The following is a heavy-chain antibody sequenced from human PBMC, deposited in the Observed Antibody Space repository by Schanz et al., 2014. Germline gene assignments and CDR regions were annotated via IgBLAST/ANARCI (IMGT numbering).Heavy chain of an antibody. J-gene: IGHJ3*02. CDR2: IKTDGSSS. CDR1: GFTFSSYW. D-gene: IGHD7-27*01. CDR3: ARENLNWEAFDI. Sequence: EVQLVESGGGLVQPGGSLRLSCAASGFTFSSYWMHWVRQAPGKGLVWVSRIKTDGSSSDYADSVKGRFTISRDNAKNTLYLQMNSLRAEDTAVYYCARENLNWEAFDIWGQGTVVTVSS. V-gene: IGHV3-74*01.